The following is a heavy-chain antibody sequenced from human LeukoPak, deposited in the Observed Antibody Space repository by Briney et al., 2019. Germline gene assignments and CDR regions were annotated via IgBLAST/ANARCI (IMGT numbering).Heavy chain of an antibody. Sequence: GGSLRLSCTASGFTFDDYYMSWIRQAPGKGLEWLSYISSAGGTIYYADSLKGRLTISRDNAKNSLYLQINSLRAEDTAVYYCAKDRGSSSWYGVYYYGMDVWGQGTTVTVSS. CDR2: ISSAGGTI. CDR3: AKDRGSSSWYGVYYYGMDV. V-gene: IGHV3-11*01. D-gene: IGHD6-13*01. CDR1: GFTFDDYY. J-gene: IGHJ6*02.